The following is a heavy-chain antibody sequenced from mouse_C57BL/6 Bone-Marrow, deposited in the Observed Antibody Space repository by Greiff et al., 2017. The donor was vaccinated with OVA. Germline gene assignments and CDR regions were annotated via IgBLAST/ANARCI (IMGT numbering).Heavy chain of an antibody. CDR2: ISSGSSTI. CDR1: GFTFSDYG. V-gene: IGHV5-17*01. D-gene: IGHD1-3*01. J-gene: IGHJ2*01. Sequence: EVMLVESGGGLVKPGGSLKLSCAASGFTFSDYGMHWVRQAPEKGLEWVAYISSGSSTIYYADTVKGRFTISRDNAKNTLFLQMTSLRSEDTAMYYCARDPVDLLKCFDYWGQGTTLTVSS. CDR3: ARDPVDLLKCFDY.